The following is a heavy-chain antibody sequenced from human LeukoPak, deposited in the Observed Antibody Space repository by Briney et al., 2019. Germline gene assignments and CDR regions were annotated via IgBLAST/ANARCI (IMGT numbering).Heavy chain of an antibody. CDR1: GFTFNTYW. CDR2: INSDGSST. Sequence: GGSLRLSCAASGFTFNTYWMTWVRQAPGRGLVWVSRINSDGSSTNYADSVKGRFTISRDNAKNTLYLQMNSLRAEDAAVYYCARVDDRAVAGTRAPDYWGQGTLVTVSS. J-gene: IGHJ4*02. V-gene: IGHV3-74*01. CDR3: ARVDDRAVAGTRAPDY. D-gene: IGHD6-19*01.